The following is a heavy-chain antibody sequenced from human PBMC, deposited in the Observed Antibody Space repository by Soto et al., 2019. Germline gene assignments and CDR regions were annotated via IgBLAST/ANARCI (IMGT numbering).Heavy chain of an antibody. V-gene: IGHV3-23*01. D-gene: IGHD5-18*01. CDR1: GFTFSSYA. Sequence: GGSLRLSCAASGFTFSSYAMSWVRQAPGKGLEWVLALSASGGSTYYADSVKGRFTISRDNSKDTLYLQMNSLRAEDTAVYYCAKDQGVSGAYSYGYDYWGQGILVTVSS. CDR3: AKDQGVSGAYSYGYDY. CDR2: LSASGGST. J-gene: IGHJ4*02.